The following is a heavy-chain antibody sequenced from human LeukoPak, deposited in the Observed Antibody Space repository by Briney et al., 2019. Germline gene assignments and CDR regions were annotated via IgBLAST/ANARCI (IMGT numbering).Heavy chain of an antibody. V-gene: IGHV4-34*01. CDR1: GGSFSGYY. J-gene: IGHJ5*02. CDR3: ARFRDYVWGNYRYYNWFDP. D-gene: IGHD3-16*02. Sequence: SETLSLTCAVYGGSFSGYYWSWIRQPPGKGLEWIGEINHSGSTNYNPSLKSRVTISVDTSKNQFSLKLSSVTAADTAVYYCARFRDYVWGNYRYYNWFDPWGQGTLVTVSS. CDR2: INHSGST.